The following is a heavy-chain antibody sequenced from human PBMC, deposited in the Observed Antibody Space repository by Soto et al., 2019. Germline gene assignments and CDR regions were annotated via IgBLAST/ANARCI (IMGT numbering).Heavy chain of an antibody. Sequence: SVKVSCKASGGTFSSYTISRVRQAPGQGLEWMGRIIPILGIANYAQKFQGRVTITADKSTSTAYMELSSLRSEDTAVYYCARSPYYDILTGYQTDYYYYFMDVGGKGTTVTVSS. D-gene: IGHD3-9*01. CDR3: ARSPYYDILTGYQTDYYYYFMDV. CDR2: IIPILGIA. J-gene: IGHJ6*03. CDR1: GGTFSSYT. V-gene: IGHV1-69*02.